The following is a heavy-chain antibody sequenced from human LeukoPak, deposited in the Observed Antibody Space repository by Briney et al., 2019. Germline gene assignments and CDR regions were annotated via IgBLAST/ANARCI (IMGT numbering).Heavy chain of an antibody. D-gene: IGHD3-22*01. CDR3: ARANYYDSSGYDFDY. CDR2: ISSDGSNT. Sequence: GGSLRLSCAASGFTFSNYWMHWVRQAPGKGLVWVSRISSDGSNTTYADSVKGRFTISRDNAKNTLYLQMNSLRAEDTAVYYCARANYYDSSGYDFDYWGQGTLVTVSS. CDR1: GFTFSNYW. V-gene: IGHV3-74*01. J-gene: IGHJ4*02.